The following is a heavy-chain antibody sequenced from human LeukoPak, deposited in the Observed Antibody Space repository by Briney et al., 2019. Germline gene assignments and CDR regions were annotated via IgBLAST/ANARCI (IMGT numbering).Heavy chain of an antibody. Sequence: ASVKVSCKASGYTFTSYDISWVRQATGQGLEWMGWMNPNSGNTGYAQKFQGRVTMTRNTSISTAYMELSSLRSEDTAVYYCARARRRGYGSGSYRPTLYYFDYWGQGTLVTVSS. CDR3: ARARRRGYGSGSYRPTLYYFDY. D-gene: IGHD3-10*01. J-gene: IGHJ4*02. CDR1: GYTFTSYD. V-gene: IGHV1-8*01. CDR2: MNPNSGNT.